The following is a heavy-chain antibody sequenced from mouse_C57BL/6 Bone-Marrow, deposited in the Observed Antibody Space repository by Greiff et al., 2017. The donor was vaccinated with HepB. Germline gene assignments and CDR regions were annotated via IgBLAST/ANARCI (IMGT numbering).Heavy chain of an antibody. J-gene: IGHJ3*01. D-gene: IGHD1-1*02. V-gene: IGHV1-69*01. Sequence: QVQLQQPGAELVMPGASVKLSCKASGYTFTSYWMHWVKQRPGQGLEWIGEIDPSDSYTNYNQKFKGKSTLTVDESSSTAYMQLSSLTSEDSAVYYCAREGGPWFAYWGQGTLVTVSA. CDR3: AREGGPWFAY. CDR2: IDPSDSYT. CDR1: GYTFTSYW.